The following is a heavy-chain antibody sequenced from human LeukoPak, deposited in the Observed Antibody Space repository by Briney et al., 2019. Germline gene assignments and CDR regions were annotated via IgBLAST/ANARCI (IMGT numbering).Heavy chain of an antibody. Sequence: SETLSLTCAVYGGSFSGYYWSWIRQPPGKGLEWIGEINHSGSTNYNPSLKSRVTISVDTSKNQFSLKLSSVTAADTAVYYCARGDDYYDSSGYYPPGYWGQGTLVTVSS. CDR1: GGSFSGYY. V-gene: IGHV4-34*01. D-gene: IGHD3-22*01. CDR2: INHSGST. CDR3: ARGDDYYDSSGYYPPGY. J-gene: IGHJ4*02.